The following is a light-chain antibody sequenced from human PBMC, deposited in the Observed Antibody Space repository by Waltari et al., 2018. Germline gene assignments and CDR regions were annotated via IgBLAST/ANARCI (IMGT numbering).Light chain of an antibody. Sequence: YQQLPGKAPKLMIDDVSKLSSGVSNRCSVSKSGNTASLTISGLQAEDEADYDGSSYTSSSTCVFGGGTKLTVL. CDR3: SSYTSSSTCV. CDR2: DVS. J-gene: IGLJ3*02. V-gene: IGLV2-14*04.